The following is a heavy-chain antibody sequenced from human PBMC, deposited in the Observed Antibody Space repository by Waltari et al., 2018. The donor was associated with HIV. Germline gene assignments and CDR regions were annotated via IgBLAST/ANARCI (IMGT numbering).Heavy chain of an antibody. Sequence: EVQLVESGGGLVQPGGSLRLSCAASGFTFSSYEMNWVRQAPGKGLEWVSYISSSGSTIYYADSVKGRFTISRDNAKNSLYLQMNSLRAEDTAVYYCARGGYSYGLDYYYGMDVWGQGTTVTVSS. CDR1: GFTFSSYE. CDR2: ISSSGSTI. J-gene: IGHJ6*02. D-gene: IGHD5-18*01. CDR3: ARGGYSYGLDYYYGMDV. V-gene: IGHV3-48*03.